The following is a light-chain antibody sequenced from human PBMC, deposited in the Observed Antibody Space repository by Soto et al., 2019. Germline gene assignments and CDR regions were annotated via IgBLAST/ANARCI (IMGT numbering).Light chain of an antibody. V-gene: IGKV1-6*01. Sequence: AIPMTQSPSSLSASVGDIVTITCRASQGIRHDLGWYQQKPGKAPKLLIYAVSFLQSGAPSRFSGSESGTDFTLTISSLQPEDFANYYCLQDYAYPYTFGQGTTLEIK. CDR1: QGIRHD. J-gene: IGKJ2*01. CDR3: LQDYAYPYT. CDR2: AVS.